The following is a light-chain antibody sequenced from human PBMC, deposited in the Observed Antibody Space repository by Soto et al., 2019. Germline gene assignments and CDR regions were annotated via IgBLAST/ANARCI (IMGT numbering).Light chain of an antibody. J-gene: IGKJ1*01. CDR2: AAS. Sequence: EILLTQSPGTLSLSPGERATLSCRASQSVRSNSLAWYQQRPGQPPRLLIYAASRRATGIPDRFRGSGSGTDFALTINRLEPEDFAVYYCHQYGSSPQTFGQGTRVEIK. V-gene: IGKV3-20*01. CDR3: HQYGSSPQT. CDR1: QSVRSNS.